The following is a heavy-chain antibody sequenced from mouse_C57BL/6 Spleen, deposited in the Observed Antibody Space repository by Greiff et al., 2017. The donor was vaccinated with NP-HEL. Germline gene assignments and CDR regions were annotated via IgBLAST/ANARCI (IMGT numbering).Heavy chain of an antibody. V-gene: IGHV1-77*01. CDR3: ATFPDFDY. CDR1: GYTFTDYY. Sequence: VQLQQSGAELVKPGASVKISCKASGYTFTDYYINWVKQRPGQGLEWIGKLGPGSGSTYYNEKFKGKATLTADKSSSTAYMQLSSLTSEDSAVYFCATFPDFDYWGQGTTLTVSS. CDR2: LGPGSGST. J-gene: IGHJ2*01.